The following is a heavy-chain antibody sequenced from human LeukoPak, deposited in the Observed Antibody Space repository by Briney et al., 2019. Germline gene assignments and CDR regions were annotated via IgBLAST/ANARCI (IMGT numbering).Heavy chain of an antibody. D-gene: IGHD5-24*01. CDR2: IYYSGST. Sequence: SETLSLTCTVSGGSISSYYWSWIRQPPGKGLEWLGYIYYSGSTNYNPSLKSRVTISVDTSKNQFSLKLSSVTAADTAVYYCARRNRLSRAREIWFDPWGQGTLVTVSS. CDR3: ARRNRLSRAREIWFDP. J-gene: IGHJ5*02. CDR1: GGSISSYY. V-gene: IGHV4-59*12.